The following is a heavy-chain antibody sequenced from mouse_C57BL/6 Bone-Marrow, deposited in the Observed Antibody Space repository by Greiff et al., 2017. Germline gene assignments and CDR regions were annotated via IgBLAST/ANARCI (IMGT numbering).Heavy chain of an antibody. Sequence: QVQLQQSGAELVRPGTSVKVSCKASGYAFTNYLIEWVKQRSGQGLEWIGVINPGSGGTNYNEKFKGKATLTADKSSSTAYMQLSSLTSEDSAVYCCARHGYDDYYAMDYWGPGTSVTVSS. V-gene: IGHV1-54*01. CDR3: ARHGYDDYYAMDY. CDR1: GYAFTNYL. D-gene: IGHD2-2*01. J-gene: IGHJ4*01. CDR2: INPGSGGT.